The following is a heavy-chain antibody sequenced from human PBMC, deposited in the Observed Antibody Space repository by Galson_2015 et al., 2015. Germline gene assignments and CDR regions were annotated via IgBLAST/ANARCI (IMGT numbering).Heavy chain of an antibody. CDR3: ARDPRAVVYAGIYYYYYMDA. V-gene: IGHV3-21*01. D-gene: IGHD2-8*02. CDR2: SYI. Sequence: SYIYYADSVKGRFSISRDNAKNSLYLQMNSLRAEDTAVYYCARDPRAVVYAGIYYYYYMDAWGKGTTVTVSS. J-gene: IGHJ6*03.